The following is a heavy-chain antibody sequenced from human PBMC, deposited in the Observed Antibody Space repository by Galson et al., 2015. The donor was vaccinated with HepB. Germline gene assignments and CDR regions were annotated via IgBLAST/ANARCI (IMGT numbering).Heavy chain of an antibody. J-gene: IGHJ4*02. CDR2: IIPAFNLS. D-gene: IGHD2-21*02. CDR3: ARDAGGDCWSN. V-gene: IGHV1-69*13. CDR1: GGSFSTSY. Sequence: SVKVSCKASGGSFSTSYITWVRQAPGQGLEWVGGIIPAFNLSRYAQRFQGRVTITADEATSTAYMELSSLRSDDTAVYYCARDAGGDCWSNWSQGTLVTVSS.